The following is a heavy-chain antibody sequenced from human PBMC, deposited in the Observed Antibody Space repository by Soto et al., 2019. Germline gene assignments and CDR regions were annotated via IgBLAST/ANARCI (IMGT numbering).Heavy chain of an antibody. Sequence: QVQLVQSGAEVKKPGSSVKVSCKASGGTFSSYAISWVRQAPGQGLEWMGGIIPIFGTANYAQKFQGRVTITADESTSTAYMEMSSLRAEDTAGYYGAREERGDMITFGAGGFDYWGQGTLVTVSS. D-gene: IGHD3-16*01. V-gene: IGHV1-69*01. CDR2: IIPIFGTA. CDR3: AREERGDMITFGAGGFDY. J-gene: IGHJ4*02. CDR1: GGTFSSYA.